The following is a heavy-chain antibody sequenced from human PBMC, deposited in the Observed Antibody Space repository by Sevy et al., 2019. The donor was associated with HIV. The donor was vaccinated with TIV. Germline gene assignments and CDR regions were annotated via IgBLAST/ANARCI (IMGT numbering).Heavy chain of an antibody. CDR1: GFTFSSYS. CDR3: ARDGEYCSGGSCDFIDY. Sequence: GGSLRLSCVASGFTFSSYSMNWVRQAPGKGLEWVSSISSSSSYIYYADSVKGRFTISRDNAKNSLYLQMNSLRAEDTAVYYCARDGEYCSGGSCDFIDYWGQGTLVTVSS. D-gene: IGHD2-15*01. CDR2: ISSSSSYI. V-gene: IGHV3-21*01. J-gene: IGHJ4*02.